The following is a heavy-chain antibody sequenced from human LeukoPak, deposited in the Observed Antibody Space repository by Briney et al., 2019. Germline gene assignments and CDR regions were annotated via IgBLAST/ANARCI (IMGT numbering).Heavy chain of an antibody. CDR1: GFTFSSYS. J-gene: IGHJ3*02. V-gene: IGHV3-21*01. D-gene: IGHD2-2*03. CDR3: ARDDGYCSSTSCYRAFDI. Sequence: PGGSLRLSCAASGFTFSSYSMTWVRQAPGKGLEWVSSISSSSSYIYYADSVKGRFTISRDNAKNSLYLQMNSLRAEDTAVYYCARDDGYCSSTSCYRAFDIWGQGTMVTVSS. CDR2: ISSSSSYI.